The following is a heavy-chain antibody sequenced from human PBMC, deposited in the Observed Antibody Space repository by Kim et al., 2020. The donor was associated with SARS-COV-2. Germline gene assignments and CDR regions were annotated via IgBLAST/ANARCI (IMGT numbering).Heavy chain of an antibody. Sequence: SETLSLTCTVSGYSIRTHHYWGWIRQPPGKGLEWIGSIYHSGETFYNSSLSSRVTVSVDTSKNQFSLTLNSVNAADTAVYYCARHDYMDVWGQGTTVTVSS. CDR3: ARHDYMDV. J-gene: IGHJ6*03. V-gene: IGHV4-38-2*02. CDR2: IYHSGET. CDR1: GYSIRTHHY. D-gene: IGHD3-3*01.